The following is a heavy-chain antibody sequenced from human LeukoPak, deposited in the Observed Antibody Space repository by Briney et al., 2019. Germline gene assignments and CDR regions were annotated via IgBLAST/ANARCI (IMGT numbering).Heavy chain of an antibody. V-gene: IGHV1-69*06. CDR2: IIPIFGTA. J-gene: IGHJ5*02. D-gene: IGHD2-2*01. Sequence: GASVNVSCKASGGTLSSYAISWVRQAPGQGLEWMGGIIPIFGTANYAQKFQGRVTITADKSTSTAYMELSSLRSEDTAVYYCARDREGYCSSTSCYPSNWFDPWGQGTLVTVSS. CDR3: ARDREGYCSSTSCYPSNWFDP. CDR1: GGTLSSYA.